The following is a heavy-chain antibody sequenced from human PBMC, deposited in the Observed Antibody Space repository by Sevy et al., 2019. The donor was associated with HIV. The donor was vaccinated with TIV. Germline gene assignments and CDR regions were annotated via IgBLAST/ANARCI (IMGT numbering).Heavy chain of an antibody. J-gene: IGHJ4*02. CDR1: GFTFNNYA. CDR2: ISGSGSTT. CDR3: ASLDTVLVTGYLDY. D-gene: IGHD5-18*01. V-gene: IGHV3-23*01. Sequence: GGSLRLSCTASGFTFNNYAMTWVRQAPGKGLEWVSTISGSGSTTNYADSVKGHFTISRDNSKNTLYLQMNILRAEDTAVYYCASLDTVLVTGYLDYWGQGTLVTVSS.